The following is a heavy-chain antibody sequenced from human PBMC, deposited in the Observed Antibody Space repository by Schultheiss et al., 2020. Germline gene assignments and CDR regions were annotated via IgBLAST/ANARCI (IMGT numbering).Heavy chain of an antibody. Sequence: GASLKISCAASGFTFSSYEMNWVRQAPGKGLEWVSYISSSGSTIYYADSVKGRFTISRDNSKNTLYLQMNSLRAEDTAVYYCAVGGINFDYWGQGTLVTVSS. CDR3: AVGGINFDY. D-gene: IGHD3-16*01. CDR1: GFTFSSYE. V-gene: IGHV3-48*03. J-gene: IGHJ4*02. CDR2: ISSSGSTI.